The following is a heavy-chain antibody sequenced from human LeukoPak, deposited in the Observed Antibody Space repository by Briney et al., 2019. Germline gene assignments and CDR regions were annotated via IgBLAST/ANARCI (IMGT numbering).Heavy chain of an antibody. Sequence: GGSLRLSCAASRFTFSNYAMSWVRQAPGKGLGWVSTISGSGGSTYYADSVKGRFTISRDNSKNTLYLQMNSLRAEDTAVYYCAKGYYYDSSGYYGETAVDIWGQGTMVTVSS. V-gene: IGHV3-23*01. CDR3: AKGYYYDSSGYYGETAVDI. J-gene: IGHJ3*02. CDR2: ISGSGGST. D-gene: IGHD3-22*01. CDR1: RFTFSNYA.